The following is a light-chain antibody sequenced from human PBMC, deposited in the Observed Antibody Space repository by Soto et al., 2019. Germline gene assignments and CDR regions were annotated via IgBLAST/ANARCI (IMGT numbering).Light chain of an antibody. CDR3: QQYGSSPRT. J-gene: IGKJ5*01. CDR2: GAS. CDR1: QSVSSSF. V-gene: IGKV3-20*01. Sequence: EIVLTQSPGTLSLSPGERATLSCRASQSVSSSFLAWYQQKVGQAPRLLIYGASSRATGIPDRFSGSGSGTDFTLPISRLEAEDFAVYYCQQYGSSPRTFGQGTRLEIK.